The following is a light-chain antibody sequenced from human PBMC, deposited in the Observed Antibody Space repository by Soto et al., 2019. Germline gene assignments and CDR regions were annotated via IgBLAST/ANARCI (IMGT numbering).Light chain of an antibody. Sequence: QSALTHPASVSGSPGQSLTISCTGTSSDVGGYKFVSWYQQHPGKAPKLMIYEVSNRPSGVSSRFSGSKSGNTASLTISGLQAEDEADYYCGSYTGSIYVFGTGTKVTVL. CDR3: GSYTGSIYV. CDR1: SSDVGGYKF. V-gene: IGLV2-14*01. CDR2: EVS. J-gene: IGLJ1*01.